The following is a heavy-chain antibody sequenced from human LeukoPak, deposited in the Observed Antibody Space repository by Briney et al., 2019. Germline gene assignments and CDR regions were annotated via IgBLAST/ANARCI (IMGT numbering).Heavy chain of an antibody. CDR3: ARRLTQYDCFDP. D-gene: IGHD2-2*01. J-gene: IGHJ5*02. CDR2: TYYRSTWYN. V-gene: IGHV6-1*01. Sequence: RTLSLTCAISGDSVSSNSVTWNWIRQSPSRGLEWLGRTYYRSTWYNDYAVSVRGRITVNPDTSKNQFSLHLNSVTPEDTAVYYCARRLTQYDCFDPWGQGILVTVSS. CDR1: GDSVSSNSVT.